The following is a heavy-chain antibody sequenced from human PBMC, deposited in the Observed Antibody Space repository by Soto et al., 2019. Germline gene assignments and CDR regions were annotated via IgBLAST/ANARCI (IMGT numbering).Heavy chain of an antibody. CDR1: GGSISSGDYY. D-gene: IGHD3-10*01. J-gene: IGHJ4*02. V-gene: IGHV4-30-4*01. CDR3: AREPYGSGFRGLGY. CDR2: IYYSGST. Sequence: QVQLQESGPGLVKPSQTLSLTCTVSGGSISSGDYYRSWIRQPPGKGLEWIGYIYYSGSTYYNPSLKSQVTISVDTSKNQFSLKLSSVTAADTAVYYCAREPYGSGFRGLGYWGQGTLVTVSS.